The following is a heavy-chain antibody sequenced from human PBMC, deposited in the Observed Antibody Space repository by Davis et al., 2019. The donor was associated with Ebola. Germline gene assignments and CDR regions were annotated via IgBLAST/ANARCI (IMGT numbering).Heavy chain of an antibody. D-gene: IGHD3-22*01. CDR2: INPSGGST. Sequence: ASVKVSCKASGYTFTSYYIHWVRQAPGQGLEWMGIINPSGGSTTYAQKFQDRVTMTRDTSTSTVYMELSSLRSEDTAVYYCARAVYTDGNGYYNPNWFDYWGQGTVVTVSS. CDR3: ARAVYTDGNGYYNPNWFDY. V-gene: IGHV1-46*01. CDR1: GYTFTSYY. J-gene: IGHJ5*01.